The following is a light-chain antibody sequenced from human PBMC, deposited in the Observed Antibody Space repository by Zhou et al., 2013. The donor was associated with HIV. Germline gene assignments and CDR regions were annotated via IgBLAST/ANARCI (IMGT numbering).Light chain of an antibody. J-gene: IGKJ1*01. Sequence: DIQLTQSPPFLSASVGDRITITCRASQDVNNYLAWYQQKTGKAPKLLIYGASTLHSGVPSRFSGSGSGTEFTLTISSLQPDDFATYYCQQYNSYSTFGQGTKVEIK. CDR3: QQYNSYST. CDR2: GAS. V-gene: IGKV1-9*01. CDR1: QDVNNY.